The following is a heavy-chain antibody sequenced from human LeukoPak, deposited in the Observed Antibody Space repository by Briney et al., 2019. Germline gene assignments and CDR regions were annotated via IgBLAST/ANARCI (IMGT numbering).Heavy chain of an antibody. Sequence: SQTLSLTCTVSGGSISSGDYYWSWIRHPPGKGLEWIGYIYYSGSTYYNPSLKSRVTISVDTSKNQFSLKLSSVTAADTAVYYCARVKAAAATRWFDPWGQGTLVTVSS. CDR1: GGSISSGDYY. CDR2: IYYSGST. V-gene: IGHV4-30-4*08. CDR3: ARVKAAAATRWFDP. J-gene: IGHJ5*02. D-gene: IGHD6-13*01.